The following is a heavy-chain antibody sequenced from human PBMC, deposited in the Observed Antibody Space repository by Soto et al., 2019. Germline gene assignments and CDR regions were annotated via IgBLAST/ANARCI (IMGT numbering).Heavy chain of an antibody. CDR2: IYYSGST. CDR1: GPSISSSSYY. J-gene: IGHJ4*02. Sequence: SETLSLTCTVFGPSISSSSYYWGWIREPPGKGLEWIGSIYYSGSTYYNPSLKSRVTISVDTSKNQFSLKLSSVTAADTAVYYCARQAETTVSFSFDYWGQGTLVTVSS. D-gene: IGHD4-17*01. CDR3: ARQAETTVSFSFDY. V-gene: IGHV4-39*01.